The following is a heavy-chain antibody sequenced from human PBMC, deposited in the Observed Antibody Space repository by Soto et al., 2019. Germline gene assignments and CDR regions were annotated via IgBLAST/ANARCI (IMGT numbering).Heavy chain of an antibody. V-gene: IGHV2-5*02. Sequence: QIPLKESGPTLVKPTQTLTLTCTFSGFSLSSTRMAVGWIRQPPGKALELLALIYWDDDKRYSPFLKSRLTITKDTSKNQLVLTMSNMDPVDTARYYCAHIVVAGLGYYFDYWGQGTLVTVSS. CDR1: GFSLSSTRMA. D-gene: IGHD6-19*01. CDR3: AHIVVAGLGYYFDY. CDR2: IYWDDDK. J-gene: IGHJ4*02.